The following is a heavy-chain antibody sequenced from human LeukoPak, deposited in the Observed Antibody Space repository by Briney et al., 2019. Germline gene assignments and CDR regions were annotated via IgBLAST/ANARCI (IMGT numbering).Heavy chain of an antibody. Sequence: ASVKVSCKGSGYTFTDYYMHWVRQAPGQGLEWMGWINPNSGGTNYAQKFQGRVTMTRDTSISTAYMELSRLRFDDTAVYYCARISSSWYYYWGQGTLVTVSS. J-gene: IGHJ4*02. CDR1: GYTFTDYY. CDR2: INPNSGGT. CDR3: ARISSSWYYY. D-gene: IGHD6-13*01. V-gene: IGHV1-2*02.